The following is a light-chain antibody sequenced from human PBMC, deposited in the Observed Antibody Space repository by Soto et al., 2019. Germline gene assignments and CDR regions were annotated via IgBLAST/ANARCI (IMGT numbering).Light chain of an antibody. CDR1: SSNIGNNA. V-gene: IGLV1-36*01. J-gene: IGLJ2*01. CDR2: YDD. CDR3: AAWDDSLNGHVV. Sequence: QSVLTQPPSVSDAPRQRVTISCSGSSSNIGNNAVNWYQQLPGKAPKLLIYYDDLLPSGVSDRFSGSKSGTSASLAISGLQSEDEADYYCAAWDDSLNGHVVFGGGTKLTVL.